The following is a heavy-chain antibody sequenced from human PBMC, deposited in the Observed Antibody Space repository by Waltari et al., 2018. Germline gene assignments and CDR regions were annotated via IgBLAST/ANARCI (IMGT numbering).Heavy chain of an antibody. CDR2: MKNRAHGHAT. D-gene: IGHD3-9*01. J-gene: IGHJ4*02. V-gene: IGHV3-72*01. Sequence: VQLVESGGGLIQSGGSLRLSCAASGFSFSDHYMDLVRQAPGKGVEWVGRMKNRAHGHATDYAASVRGRFTISRDNSRASLFLEMNSLQTEDTAVYYCVRDDWGLDYWGQGTLVTVSS. CDR1: GFSFSDHY. CDR3: VRDDWGLDY.